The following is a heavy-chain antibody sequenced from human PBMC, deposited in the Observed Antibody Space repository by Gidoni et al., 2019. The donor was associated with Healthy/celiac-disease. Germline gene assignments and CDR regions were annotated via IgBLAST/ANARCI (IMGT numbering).Heavy chain of an antibody. V-gene: IGHV4-34*01. D-gene: IGHD3-22*01. CDR1: GGSFSGYY. J-gene: IGHJ4*02. CDR2: INHSGST. CDR3: ASVNYYDSSGYYEVEDY. Sequence: QVQLQQWGAGLLKPSETLSLTCAVYGGSFSGYYWRWIRQPPGKGLEWIGEINHSGSTNYNPSLKSRVTISVDTSKNQFSLKLSSVTAADTAVYYCASVNYYDSSGYYEVEDYWGQGTLVTVSS.